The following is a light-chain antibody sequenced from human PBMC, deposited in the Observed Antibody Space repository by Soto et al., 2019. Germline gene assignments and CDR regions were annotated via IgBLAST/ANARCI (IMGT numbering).Light chain of an antibody. V-gene: IGLV1-40*01. CDR1: SSNIGAGYD. Sequence: QSVLTQPPSVSGAQGQRVTISCTGSSSNIGAGYDVHGYQQLPGTAPKPLIYGNSNRPSGVPDRFSGSKSGTSASLAITGLQAEDEADYYCQSYDSSLSGVVFGGGTKLTVL. J-gene: IGLJ2*01. CDR2: GNS. CDR3: QSYDSSLSGVV.